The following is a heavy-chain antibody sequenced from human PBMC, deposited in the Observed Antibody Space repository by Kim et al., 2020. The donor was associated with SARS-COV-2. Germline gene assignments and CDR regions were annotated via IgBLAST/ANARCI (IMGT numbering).Heavy chain of an antibody. CDR2: ISYDGSNK. J-gene: IGHJ4*02. V-gene: IGHV3-30*18. D-gene: IGHD6-13*01. Sequence: GGSLRLSCAASGFTFSSYGMHWVRQAPGKGLEWVAVISYDGSNKYYADSVKGRFTISRDNSKNTLYLQMNSLRAEDTAVYYCAKRGSSSCFDYWGQGTLV. CDR3: AKRGSSSCFDY. CDR1: GFTFSSYG.